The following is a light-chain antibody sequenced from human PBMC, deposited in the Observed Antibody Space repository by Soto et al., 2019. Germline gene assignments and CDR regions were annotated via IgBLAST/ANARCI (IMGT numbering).Light chain of an antibody. Sequence: EIVLTQSPDTLSLSPGERATLSCRASQSVSGYLGWYQQKPGQAPRLLIYDASNRAYGVPARFRGSGSGTNLTLTIASLEPEDFAVYYCQQRSNWPYLTFGGGTRV. J-gene: IGKJ4*01. CDR2: DAS. CDR3: QQRSNWPYLT. CDR1: QSVSGY. V-gene: IGKV3-11*01.